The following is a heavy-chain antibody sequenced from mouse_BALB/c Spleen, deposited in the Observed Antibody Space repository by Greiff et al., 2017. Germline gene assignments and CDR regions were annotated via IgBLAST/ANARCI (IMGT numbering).Heavy chain of an antibody. D-gene: IGHD1-1*01. J-gene: IGHJ4*01. CDR3: ARGFTTVVRYAMDY. CDR1: GFTFSDYY. Sequence: DVKLVESGGGLVKPGGSLKLSCAASGFTFSDYYMYWVRQTPEKRLEWVATISDGGSYTYYPDSVKGRFTISRDNAKNNLYLQMSSLKSEDTAMYYCARGFTTVVRYAMDYWGQGTSVTVSS. V-gene: IGHV5-4*02. CDR2: ISDGGSYT.